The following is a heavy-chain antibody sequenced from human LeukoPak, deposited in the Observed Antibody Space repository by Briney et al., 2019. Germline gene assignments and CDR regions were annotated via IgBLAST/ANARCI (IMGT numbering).Heavy chain of an antibody. D-gene: IGHD6-13*01. CDR3: ARASGYSSSWYVDWFDP. V-gene: IGHV3-30-3*01. J-gene: IGHJ5*02. Sequence: GGSLRLSCAASGFTFSSYAMSWVRQAPGKGLEWVAVISYDGSNKYYADSVKGRFTISRDNAKNSLYLQMNSLRAEDTAVYYCARASGYSSSWYVDWFDPWGQGTLVTVSS. CDR2: ISYDGSNK. CDR1: GFTFSSYA.